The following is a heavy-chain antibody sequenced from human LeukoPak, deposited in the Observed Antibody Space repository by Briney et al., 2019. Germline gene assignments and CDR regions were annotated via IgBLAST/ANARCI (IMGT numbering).Heavy chain of an antibody. D-gene: IGHD6-19*01. CDR1: GFTFSSYG. CDR2: ISYDGSNK. Sequence: GGSLRLSCAASGFTFSSYGMHWVRQAPGKGLEWVAVISYDGSNKYYADSVKGRFTISRDNSKNTLYLQMNSLRAEDTAVYYCAKDGIAVYYYYGMDVWGQGTTVTVSS. V-gene: IGHV3-30*18. CDR3: AKDGIAVYYYYGMDV. J-gene: IGHJ6*02.